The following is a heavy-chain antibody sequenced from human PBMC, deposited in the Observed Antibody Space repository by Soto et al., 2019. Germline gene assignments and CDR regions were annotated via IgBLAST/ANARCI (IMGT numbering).Heavy chain of an antibody. J-gene: IGHJ5*02. CDR2: INAHSVGT. CDR3: PKDLTRQLAYWLDP. D-gene: IGHD6-6*01. Sequence: ASVKVSCKASGFSFTGCYIHWLRQAPGQGLEWMGWINAHSVGTEYAQKFQGRVTLTRDTSIATAYLTLTSLPSDDNALYSCPKDLTRQLAYWLDPWGQGPQVTVSS. CDR1: GFSFTGCY. V-gene: IGHV1-2*02.